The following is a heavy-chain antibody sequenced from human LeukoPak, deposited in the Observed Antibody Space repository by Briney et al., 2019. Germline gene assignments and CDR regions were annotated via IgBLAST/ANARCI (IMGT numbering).Heavy chain of an antibody. J-gene: IGHJ4*02. CDR3: ARDRNYYDSSGYYFAN. D-gene: IGHD3-22*01. V-gene: IGHV4-61*01. Sequence: SETLSLTCTVSGGSVSSGSSFWSWIRQPPGKGLEWIGYIYHSGNTNYNPSLKSRVTISVDTSKSQLSLKLNSVTAADTAVYYCARDRNYYDSSGYYFANWGQGALVTVSS. CDR2: IYHSGNT. CDR1: GGSVSSGSSF.